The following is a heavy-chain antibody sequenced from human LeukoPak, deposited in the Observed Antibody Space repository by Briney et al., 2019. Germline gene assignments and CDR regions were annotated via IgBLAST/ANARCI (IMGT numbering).Heavy chain of an antibody. D-gene: IGHD4-11*01. CDR1: GFTFSRYS. V-gene: IGHV3-21*01. J-gene: IGHJ3*02. CDR2: ISSSSSYI. Sequence: GGSLRLSCAASGFTFSRYSMNWVRQAPGKGLEWVSSISSSSSYIYYTDSVKGRFTISRDNAKNSLYLQMNSLRAEDTAMYYCARGLTTYRRTHAFDIWGQGTMVTVSS. CDR3: ARGLTTYRRTHAFDI.